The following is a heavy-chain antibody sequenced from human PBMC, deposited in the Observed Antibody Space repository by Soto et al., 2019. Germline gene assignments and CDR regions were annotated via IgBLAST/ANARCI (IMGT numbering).Heavy chain of an antibody. Sequence: EVQLVESGGNLVQRGGSLRLPCAASGFTFSNYLMHWVRQVPGKGLVWVSRIDTDGSTTNYADSVKGRFTISRDNAKNTLYLQMNSLRVEDTAVYYCARDRDGYNFWGQGTTVTVSS. D-gene: IGHD5-12*01. CDR3: ARDRDGYNF. J-gene: IGHJ3*01. CDR2: IDTDGSTT. CDR1: GFTFSNYL. V-gene: IGHV3-74*01.